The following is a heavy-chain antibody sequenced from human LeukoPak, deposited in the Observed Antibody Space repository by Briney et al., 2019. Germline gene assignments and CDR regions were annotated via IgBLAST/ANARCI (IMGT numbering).Heavy chain of an antibody. CDR3: ARYWGYYYDSSGYHDAFDI. D-gene: IGHD3-22*01. Sequence: SETLSLTCTVSRGSISSYYWSWIRQPPGKGLEWTGYIYYSGSTNYNPSLKSRVTISVDTSKNQFSLKLSSVTAADTAVYYCARYWGYYYDSSGYHDAFDIWGQGTMVTVSS. CDR1: RGSISSYY. CDR2: IYYSGST. J-gene: IGHJ3*02. V-gene: IGHV4-59*08.